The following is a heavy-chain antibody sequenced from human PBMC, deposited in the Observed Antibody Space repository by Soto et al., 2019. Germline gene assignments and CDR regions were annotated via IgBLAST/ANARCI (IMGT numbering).Heavy chain of an antibody. D-gene: IGHD2-8*01. CDR3: ARGHSTDCSNGVCSFFYNHEMDV. V-gene: IGHV1-2*04. Sequence: GASVKVSCKASGYSFTDYHIHWVRQAPGQGLAWLGRINPKSGGTSTAQKFQGWVTMTRDRSISTVYMELTRLRSDDTAVYFCARGHSTDCSNGVCSFFYNHEMDVWGQGTTVTVSS. CDR2: INPKSGGT. J-gene: IGHJ6*02. CDR1: GYSFTDYH.